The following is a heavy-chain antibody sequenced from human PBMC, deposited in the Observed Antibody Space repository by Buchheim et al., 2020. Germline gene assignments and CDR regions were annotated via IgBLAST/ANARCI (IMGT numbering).Heavy chain of an antibody. D-gene: IGHD2-15*01. V-gene: IGHV4-39*01. J-gene: IGHJ3*02. CDR2: IYYSGST. CDR3: ARMLGYCSGGSCYLDAFDI. CDR1: GGSISSSSYY. Sequence: QLQLQESGPGLVKPSETLSLTCTVSGGSISSSSYYWGWIRQPPGKGLEWIGRIYYSGSTYYNPSLKSRVTISVDTSKNQFSLKLSSVTAADTAVYYCARMLGYCSGGSCYLDAFDIWGQGT.